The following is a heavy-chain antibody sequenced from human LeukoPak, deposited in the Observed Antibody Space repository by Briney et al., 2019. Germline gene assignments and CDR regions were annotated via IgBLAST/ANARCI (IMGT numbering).Heavy chain of an antibody. V-gene: IGHV1-2*02. CDR2: INPNSGGT. CDR1: GYTFTGHY. Sequence: ASVKVSCKASGYTFTGHYMHWVRQAPGQGLEWMGWINPNSGGTKYAQKFQGRVTMTRDTSISTAYMELYSLRSDDTAMCYCARDLAVAGTKPDAFDVWGQGTTVTVSS. CDR3: ARDLAVAGTKPDAFDV. D-gene: IGHD6-19*01. J-gene: IGHJ3*01.